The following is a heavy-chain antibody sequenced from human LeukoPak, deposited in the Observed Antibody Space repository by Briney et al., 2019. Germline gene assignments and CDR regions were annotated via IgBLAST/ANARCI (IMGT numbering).Heavy chain of an antibody. CDR1: GFTFSSYS. CDR2: ISSSSSYI. J-gene: IGHJ4*02. D-gene: IGHD6-19*01. CDR3: AREGVAGTSPAYYFDY. Sequence: PGGSLRLSCAASGFTFSSYSMNWVRQAPGKGLEWVSSISSSSSYIYYADSVKGRFTISRDNAKNSLYLQMNSLRAEDTAVYYCAREGVAGTSPAYYFDYWGQGTLVTVSS. V-gene: IGHV3-21*01.